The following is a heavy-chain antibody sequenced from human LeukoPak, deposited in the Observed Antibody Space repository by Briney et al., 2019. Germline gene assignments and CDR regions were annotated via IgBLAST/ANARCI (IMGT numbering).Heavy chain of an antibody. D-gene: IGHD2-15*01. Sequence: PGGSLRLPCAASGFPFSSYAMSWVRQAPGKGLEWVSAISGSGGSTYYADSVKGRFTISRDNSKNTLNLQMNSQRAEDTAVYYCAKASNVVVVAASVYWGQGTLVTVSS. CDR2: ISGSGGST. J-gene: IGHJ4*02. CDR1: GFPFSSYA. V-gene: IGHV3-23*01. CDR3: AKASNVVVVAASVY.